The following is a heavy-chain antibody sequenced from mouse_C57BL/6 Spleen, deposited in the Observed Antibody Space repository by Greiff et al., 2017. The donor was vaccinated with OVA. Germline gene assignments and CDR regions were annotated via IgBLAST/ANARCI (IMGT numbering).Heavy chain of an antibody. J-gene: IGHJ2*01. V-gene: IGHV1-66*01. CDR3: ARLTGTSYYFDY. D-gene: IGHD4-1*01. CDR2: IYPGSGTT. Sequence: QVQLKQSGPELVKPGASVKISCKASGYSFTSYYIHWVKQRPGQGLEWIGWIYPGSGTTKYNEKFKGKATLTADTSSSTAYMQLSSLTSEDSAVYYCARLTGTSYYFDYWGQGTTLTVSS. CDR1: GYSFTSYY.